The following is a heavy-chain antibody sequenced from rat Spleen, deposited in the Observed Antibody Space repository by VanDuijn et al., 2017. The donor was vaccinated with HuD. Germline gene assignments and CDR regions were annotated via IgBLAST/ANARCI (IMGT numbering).Heavy chain of an antibody. D-gene: IGHD1-8*01. CDR2: ISYVGSSI. CDR3: ARQQFINYSSYGWFAY. Sequence: EVQLVESGGGLVQPGRSLKLPCAASGFTFSDYNLAWVRQAPKKGLGGVATISYVGSSIYYRHSVKDRFTITRDNAKSTLYRQMDSRRSEETATYYCARQQFINYSSYGWFAYWGQGTLVTVSS. J-gene: IGHJ3*01. CDR1: GFTFSDYN. V-gene: IGHV5-7*01.